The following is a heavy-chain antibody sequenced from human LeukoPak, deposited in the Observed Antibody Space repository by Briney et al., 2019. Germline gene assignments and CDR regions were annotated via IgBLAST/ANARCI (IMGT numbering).Heavy chain of an antibody. CDR2: IYDSGST. J-gene: IGHJ5*02. V-gene: IGHV4-39*07. CDR1: GGSIRSSYYY. Sequence: SETLSLTCTVSGGSIRSSYYYWGWIRQPPGKGLEWIGSIYDSGSTNYNPSLKSRVTISVDTSKNQFSLKLSSVTAADTAVYYCARGPPYDFWSGYYSRPRPNWFDPWGQGTLVTVSS. CDR3: ARGPPYDFWSGYYSRPRPNWFDP. D-gene: IGHD3-3*01.